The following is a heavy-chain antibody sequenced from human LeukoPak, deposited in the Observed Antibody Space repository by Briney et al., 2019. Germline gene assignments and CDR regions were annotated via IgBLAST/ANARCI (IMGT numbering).Heavy chain of an antibody. Sequence: SVKVSCKASGGTFSRYAISWVRQAPGQGLEWMGGIIPIFGTANYAQKFQGRVTITADESTSTAYMELSSLRSEDTAVYYCARYPTALGYFDYWGQGTPVTVSS. CDR3: ARYPTALGYFDY. V-gene: IGHV1-69*13. CDR2: IIPIFGTA. D-gene: IGHD3-16*01. J-gene: IGHJ4*02. CDR1: GGTFSRYA.